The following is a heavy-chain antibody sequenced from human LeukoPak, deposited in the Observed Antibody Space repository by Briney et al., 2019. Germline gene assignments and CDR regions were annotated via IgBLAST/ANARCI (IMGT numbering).Heavy chain of an antibody. CDR2: IWYDGGKK. CDR1: GFTFRNYG. V-gene: IGHV3-33*01. Sequence: GGSLRLSCAASGFTFRNYGMHWVRQAPGKGLEWVAVIWYDGGKKDYADSVKGRFTISRDNSKSTLFLQMSSLRDDDTAVYYCARGNGHSSGWFDYWGQGTLVTVSS. J-gene: IGHJ4*02. D-gene: IGHD6-19*01. CDR3: ARGNGHSSGWFDY.